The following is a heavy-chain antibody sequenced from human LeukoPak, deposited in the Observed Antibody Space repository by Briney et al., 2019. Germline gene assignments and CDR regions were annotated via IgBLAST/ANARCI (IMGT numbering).Heavy chain of an antibody. CDR1: GGSINSGGYY. CDR3: ARDGSSYGYFDY. V-gene: IGHV4-31*03. J-gene: IGHJ4*02. Sequence: SETLSLTCTVSGGSINSGGYYWSWLRQHPGKGLEGIGYIYYSGSTYYNPSLKSRVTISVDTSKNQLSLKLSSVTAADTAVYYCARDGSSYGYFDYWGQGTLVTVSS. D-gene: IGHD5-18*01. CDR2: IYYSGST.